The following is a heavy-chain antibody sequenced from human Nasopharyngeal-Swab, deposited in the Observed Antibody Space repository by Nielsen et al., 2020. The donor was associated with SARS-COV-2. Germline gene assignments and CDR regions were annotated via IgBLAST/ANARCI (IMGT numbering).Heavy chain of an antibody. CDR1: GFTFSSYA. J-gene: IGHJ4*02. Sequence: ESLKISCAASGFTFSSYAMRWVRQAPGTGLEWVSVIYSGGSSTYYADSVKGRFTISRDNSKNTLYLQMNSLRAEDTAVYYCAKGWVSSSPPSFDYWGQGTLVTVSS. CDR2: IYSGGSST. CDR3: AKGWVSSSPPSFDY. V-gene: IGHV3-23*03. D-gene: IGHD6-6*01.